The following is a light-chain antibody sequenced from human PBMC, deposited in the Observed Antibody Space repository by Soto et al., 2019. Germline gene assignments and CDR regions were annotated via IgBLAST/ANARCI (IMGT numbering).Light chain of an antibody. J-gene: IGKJ5*01. CDR2: SAS. CDR1: QDIGIY. V-gene: IGKV1-27*01. Sequence: QMTQSPSSLSASVGDRVTITCRASQDIGIYLAWYQQRPGTVPKLLIYSASTLKSGFPSRFNGSGSWTHFTLTISSLQPEDVATYYCQRYNSVPVTFGQGTRLEMK. CDR3: QRYNSVPVT.